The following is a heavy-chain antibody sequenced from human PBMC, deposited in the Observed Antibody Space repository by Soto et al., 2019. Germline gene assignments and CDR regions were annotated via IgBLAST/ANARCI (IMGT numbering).Heavy chain of an antibody. J-gene: IGHJ6*02. V-gene: IGHV1-69*06. Sequence: SVKVSCKASGGTFSSYAISWVRQAPGQGLEWMGGIIPIFGTANYAQKFQGRATITADKSTSTAYMELSSLRSEDTAVYYCARGCTPYYCGMDVWGQGTTVTVSS. CDR3: ARGCTPYYCGMDV. CDR1: GGTFSSYA. CDR2: IIPIFGTA. D-gene: IGHD2-8*01.